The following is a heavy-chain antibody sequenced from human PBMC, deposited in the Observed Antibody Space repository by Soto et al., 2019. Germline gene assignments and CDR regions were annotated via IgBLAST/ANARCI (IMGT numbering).Heavy chain of an antibody. CDR3: ASANYYVWGSYRYAYVDY. CDR1: GGSISSGGYY. V-gene: IGHV4-31*03. D-gene: IGHD3-16*02. Sequence: SETLSLTCTVSGGSISSGGYYWSWIRQHPGKGLEWIGYIYYSGSTYYNPSLKSRVTISVDTSKNQFSLKLSSVTAADTAVYYCASANYYVWGSYRYAYVDYWGQGTLVTVSS. CDR2: IYYSGST. J-gene: IGHJ4*02.